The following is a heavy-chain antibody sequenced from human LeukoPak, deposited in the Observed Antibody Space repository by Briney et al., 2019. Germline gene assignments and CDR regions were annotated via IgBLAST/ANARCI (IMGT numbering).Heavy chain of an antibody. Sequence: SETLSLTCAVYGGSFSGYYWSWIRQPQGKGLEWIGEINHSGSTNYNPSLKSRVTISVDTSKNQFSLKLSSVTAADTAVYYCASHTSGSYRYYFDYWGQGILVTVSS. J-gene: IGHJ4*02. D-gene: IGHD1-26*01. CDR3: ASHTSGSYRYYFDY. CDR1: GGSFSGYY. CDR2: INHSGST. V-gene: IGHV4-34*01.